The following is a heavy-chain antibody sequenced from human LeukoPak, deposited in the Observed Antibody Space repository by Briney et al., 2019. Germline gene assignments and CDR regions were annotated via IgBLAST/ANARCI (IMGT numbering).Heavy chain of an antibody. V-gene: IGHV3-74*01. Sequence: GGSLRLSCAASGFTFSSYWMHWVRQAPGKGLVWVSRISTDGSTTTYADSVKGRFTISRDNAKNTLYLQMNSLSAEDTAVYFCVRAEMQPGYCTSTSCLFDYWGQGTLVTVSS. J-gene: IGHJ4*02. CDR3: VRAEMQPGYCTSTSCLFDY. CDR2: ISTDGSTT. CDR1: GFTFSSYW. D-gene: IGHD2-2*01.